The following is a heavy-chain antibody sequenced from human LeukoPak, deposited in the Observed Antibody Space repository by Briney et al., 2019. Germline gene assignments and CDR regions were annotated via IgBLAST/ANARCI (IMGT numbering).Heavy chain of an antibody. V-gene: IGHV5-51*01. CDR3: ARQDYVSGTYVPFRQ. D-gene: IGHD3-10*01. CDR2: IYPGDSDT. CDR1: GYTFTNYW. J-gene: IGHJ4*02. Sequence: GESLKISCKGFGYTFTNYWIGWVRQIPGKSLKSLGIIYPGDSDTRYSTSFQGQVTISADKSINTAYLQWSSLKASDTAMYYCARQDYVSGTYVPFRQWGEGTLVSVSS.